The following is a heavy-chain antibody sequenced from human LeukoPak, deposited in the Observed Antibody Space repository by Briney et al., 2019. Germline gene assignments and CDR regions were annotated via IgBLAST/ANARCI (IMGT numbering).Heavy chain of an antibody. Sequence: ASVKVSCKASGYTFSGYYIHWVRQAPGQGLEWMGWINTSSGGTKYAQRFQGRVTMTRDTSISTAYMEVSRLRSDDTAVYFCASSRFLEWLYLLDYWGQGTLATVSS. J-gene: IGHJ4*02. CDR1: GYTFSGYY. D-gene: IGHD3-3*01. V-gene: IGHV1-2*02. CDR2: INTSSGGT. CDR3: ASSRFLEWLYLLDY.